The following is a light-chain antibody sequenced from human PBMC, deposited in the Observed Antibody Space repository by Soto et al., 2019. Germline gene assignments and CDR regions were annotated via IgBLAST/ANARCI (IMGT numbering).Light chain of an antibody. V-gene: IGLV2-11*01. CDR1: SSDVGAYNF. CDR3: CSFAGTYIHYV. J-gene: IGLJ1*01. Sequence: QSALTQPRSVSGSPGQSVTISRTGTSSDVGAYNFVSWYQQHPGKAPKLMIYDVNQRPSGVPGRFSGSKSGNTASLTISGLQAEDEADYYCCSFAGTYIHYVFGTGTKVTVL. CDR2: DVN.